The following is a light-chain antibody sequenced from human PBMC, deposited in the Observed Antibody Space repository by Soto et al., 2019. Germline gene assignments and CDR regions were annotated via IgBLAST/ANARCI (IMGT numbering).Light chain of an antibody. J-gene: IGKJ4*01. V-gene: IGKV1-39*01. CDR1: QSISSY. Sequence: DIQMTQSPSSLSASVGDRVTITCRASQSISSYLNLYQQKPGKAPKLLIYAASSLQSGVPSRFSGSGSGTDFTLTISSLQPEDFATYYCQQSYSTPPLTFGGATKVEIK. CDR2: AAS. CDR3: QQSYSTPPLT.